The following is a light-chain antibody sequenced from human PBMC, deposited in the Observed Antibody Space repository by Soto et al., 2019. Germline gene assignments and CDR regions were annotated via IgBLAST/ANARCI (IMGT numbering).Light chain of an antibody. J-gene: IGLJ2*01. CDR2: EVT. V-gene: IGLV2-8*01. CDR3: SSFAGGGNPVL. CDR1: SSDVGGYNC. Sequence: QSVLTQPPSASGSLGQSVTISCTGTSSDVGGYNCVSWHQQHPGKAPKVMIYEVTKRPPGVPDRFSGSKSGNTASLTVSGLQAEDEADYYCSSFAGGGNPVLLGGGTKLTVL.